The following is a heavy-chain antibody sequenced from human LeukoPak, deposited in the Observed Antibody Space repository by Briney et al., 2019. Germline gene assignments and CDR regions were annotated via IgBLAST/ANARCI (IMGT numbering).Heavy chain of an antibody. D-gene: IGHD5-12*01. CDR2: FDPEDGET. CDR1: GYTLTELS. J-gene: IGHJ4*01. CDR3: ATAYGGNEGVIDY. V-gene: IGHV1-24*01. Sequence: ASVKVSCKVSGYTLTELSMHWVRQAPGKGLEWMGGFDPEDGETIYAQKFQGRVTMTAVTSTDKAFIVMLSLRSEDTAVYYCATAYGGNEGVIDYWGQGTLVTVSS.